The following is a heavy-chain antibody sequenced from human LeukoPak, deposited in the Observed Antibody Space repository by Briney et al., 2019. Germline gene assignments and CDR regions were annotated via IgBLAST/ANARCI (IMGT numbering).Heavy chain of an antibody. CDR2: INYSGST. CDR3: ARQGGGYYDSSGYYYDLFDY. CDR1: GGSISSYY. J-gene: IGHJ4*02. D-gene: IGHD3-22*01. V-gene: IGHV4-59*01. Sequence: SETLSLTCTVSGGSISSYYWSWIRQPPGKGLEWIGYINYSGSTNYNPTLKSRVTISVDTSKNQFSLKLSSVTAADTAVYYCARQGGGYYDSSGYYYDLFDYWGQGTLVTVSS.